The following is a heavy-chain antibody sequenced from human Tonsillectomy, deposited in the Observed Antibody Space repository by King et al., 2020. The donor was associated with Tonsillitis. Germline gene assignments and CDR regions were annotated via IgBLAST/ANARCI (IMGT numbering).Heavy chain of an antibody. Sequence: QLQESGPGLVKPSQTLSLTCTVSGGSISSGNYYWSWIRQPPGKGLEWIGYIYYSGSTYYNPSLKSRVTISVDTSKNQFSLKLSSVTAADTAVYYCAREGNFPKNWFDPWGQGTLVTVSS. CDR3: AREGNFPKNWFDP. V-gene: IGHV4-30-4*01. CDR2: IYYSGST. J-gene: IGHJ5*02. CDR1: GGSISSGNYY.